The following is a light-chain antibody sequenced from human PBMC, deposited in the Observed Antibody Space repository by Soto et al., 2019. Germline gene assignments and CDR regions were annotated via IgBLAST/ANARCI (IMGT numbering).Light chain of an antibody. V-gene: IGKV3-20*01. J-gene: IGKJ5*01. CDR2: GAS. CDR3: QQYGSSSEIT. Sequence: EIVLTQSPGTLSLSPGERATLSCRASQTVAGSYLAWYQQKPGQAPRPLIYGASNRAAGFPDRFSGSGSGTDFTLTISGLEPEDCAVYYCQQYGSSSEITFGQGTRLEIK. CDR1: QTVAGSY.